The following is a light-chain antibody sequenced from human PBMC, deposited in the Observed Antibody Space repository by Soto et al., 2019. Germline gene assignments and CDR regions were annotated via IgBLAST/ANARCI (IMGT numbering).Light chain of an antibody. CDR3: QVWDSSSDHLYV. Sequence: SYELTQPPSVSVAPGQTARITCGGNNIGSKSVHWYQQKPGQAPVLVVYDDSDQPSGIPERFSGSNSGNTATLNISRVEAGDEADYYCQVWDSSSDHLYVFGTGTKVTVL. V-gene: IGLV3-21*02. CDR2: DDS. J-gene: IGLJ1*01. CDR1: NIGSKS.